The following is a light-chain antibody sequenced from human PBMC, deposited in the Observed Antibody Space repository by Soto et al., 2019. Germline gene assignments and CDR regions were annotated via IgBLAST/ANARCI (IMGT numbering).Light chain of an antibody. CDR2: GAS. V-gene: IGKV3-15*01. CDR1: QSISDT. J-gene: IGKJ1*01. Sequence: EIVMTQSPATLSVSPGGRATLSCRASQSISDTLAWYQQKPGQAPRLLIFGASPRATGVPARFSGGGSGTLFTLTISSLQSEDFGVYYCQQYNSWPPTTFGQGTRWIS. CDR3: QQYNSWPPTT.